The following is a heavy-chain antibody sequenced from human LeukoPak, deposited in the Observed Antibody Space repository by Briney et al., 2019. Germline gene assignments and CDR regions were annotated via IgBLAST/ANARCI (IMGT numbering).Heavy chain of an antibody. D-gene: IGHD3-22*01. CDR1: GFTVSSNY. CDR3: WKLRSSGYLIEH. J-gene: IGHJ1*01. Sequence: GGSLRLSCAASGFTVSSNYMSWVRQAPAKGLEWVSVIYSGGDTYYADSVRGRFTVSRDNSKNTLYLQMNSLRVDDTALHYRWKLRSSGYLIEHWGQGTLISVSS. V-gene: IGHV3-53*01. CDR2: IYSGGDT.